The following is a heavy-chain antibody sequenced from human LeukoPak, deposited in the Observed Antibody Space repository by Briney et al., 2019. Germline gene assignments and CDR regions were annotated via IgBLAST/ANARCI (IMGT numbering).Heavy chain of an antibody. CDR3: ARHAYYYDGMDV. V-gene: IGHV4-59*08. J-gene: IGHJ6*02. CDR1: GGSISSYY. Sequence: SETLSLTCTVSGGSISSYYWSWIRQPPGKGLEWIGYIYNSGSTNYNPSLKSRVTISVDTSKNQFSLKLSSVTAADTAVYYCARHAYYYDGMDVWGQGTTVTVSS. CDR2: IYNSGST.